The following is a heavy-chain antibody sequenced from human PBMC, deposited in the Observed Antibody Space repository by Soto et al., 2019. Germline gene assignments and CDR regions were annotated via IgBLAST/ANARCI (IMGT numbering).Heavy chain of an antibody. CDR3: ATRWGATTHERDY. CDR1: GGTFSSYA. V-gene: IGHV1-69*13. CDR2: IIPIFGTA. J-gene: IGHJ4*02. Sequence: SVKVSCKXSGGTFSSYAISWVRQAPGQGLEWMGGIIPIFGTANYAQKFQGRVTITADESTSTAYMELSSLRSEDTAVYYCATRWGATTHERDYWGQGTLVTVSS. D-gene: IGHD1-26*01.